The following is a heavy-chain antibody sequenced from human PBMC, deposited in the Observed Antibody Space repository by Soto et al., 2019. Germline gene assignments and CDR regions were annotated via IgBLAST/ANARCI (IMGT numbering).Heavy chain of an antibody. CDR3: AKDPSLRCFDY. CDR1: GFTFSSYA. D-gene: IGHD4-17*01. J-gene: IGHJ4*02. CDR2: ISGSGGST. V-gene: IGHV3-23*01. Sequence: VGSLRLSCAASGFTFSSYAMSWVRQAPGKGLEWVSGISGSGGSTHYADSVQGRFTISRDNSKNTLYLQMNSLRAEDTAVYYCAKDPSLRCFDYWGQGTLVTVSS.